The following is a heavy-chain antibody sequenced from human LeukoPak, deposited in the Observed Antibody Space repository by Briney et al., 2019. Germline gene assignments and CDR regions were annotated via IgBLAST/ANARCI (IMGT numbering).Heavy chain of an antibody. J-gene: IGHJ5*02. CDR1: GYSISSGYY. D-gene: IGHD3-10*01. V-gene: IGHV4-38-2*02. Sequence: SETLSLTCTVSGYSISSGYYWGWIRQPPGKGLEWIGSIYHSGSTYYNPSLKSRVTISVDTSKNQFSLRLSSVTAADTAVYYCARAEFTVVRGVIVDHWGQGTLVTVSS. CDR3: ARAEFTVVRGVIVDH. CDR2: IYHSGST.